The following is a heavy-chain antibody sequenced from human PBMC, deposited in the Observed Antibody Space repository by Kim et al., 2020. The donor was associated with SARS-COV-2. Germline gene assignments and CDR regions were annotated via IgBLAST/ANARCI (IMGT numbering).Heavy chain of an antibody. Sequence: GESLKISCKGSGYSFTSYWISWVRQMPGKGLEWMGRIDPSDSYTNYSPSFQGHVTISADKSISTAYLQWSSLKASDTAMYYCASIYYGSGNGYYYYGMDVWGQGTTVTVSS. CDR3: ASIYYGSGNGYYYYGMDV. J-gene: IGHJ6*02. D-gene: IGHD3-10*01. V-gene: IGHV5-10-1*01. CDR2: IDPSDSYT. CDR1: GYSFTSYW.